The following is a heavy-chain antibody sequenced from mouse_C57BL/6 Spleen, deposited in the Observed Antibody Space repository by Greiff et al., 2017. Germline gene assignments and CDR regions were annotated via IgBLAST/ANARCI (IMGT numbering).Heavy chain of an antibody. CDR2: ISDGGSYT. J-gene: IGHJ3*01. Sequence: EVKVVESGGGLVKPGGSLKLSCAASGFTFSSYAMSWVRQTPEKRLEWVATISDGGSYTYYPDNVKGRFTISRDNAKNNLYLQMSHLKSEDTAMYYCARDKENYGYERGFAYWGQGTLVTVSA. D-gene: IGHD2-2*01. CDR3: ARDKENYGYERGFAY. CDR1: GFTFSSYA. V-gene: IGHV5-4*01.